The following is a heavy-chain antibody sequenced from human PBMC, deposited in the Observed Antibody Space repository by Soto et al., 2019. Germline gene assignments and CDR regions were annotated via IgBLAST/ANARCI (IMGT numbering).Heavy chain of an antibody. CDR2: IYYSGST. V-gene: IGHV4-59*01. CDR3: ARVSSGWWYFDD. D-gene: IGHD6-19*01. Sequence: PSETLSLTCTVSGGSISSYYWSWIRQPPGKGLEWIGYIYYSGSTNYNPSLKSRVTISVNTSKNQFSLKLTSVTAADTAVYYCARVSSGWWYFDDRGQRIPVTVSS. J-gene: IGHJ4*02. CDR1: GGSISSYY.